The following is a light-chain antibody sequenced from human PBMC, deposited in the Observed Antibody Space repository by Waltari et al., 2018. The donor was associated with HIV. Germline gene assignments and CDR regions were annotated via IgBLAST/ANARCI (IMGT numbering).Light chain of an antibody. CDR1: QSVLYKSDSKNY. CDR3: QQYYKIPWT. V-gene: IGKV4-1*01. Sequence: DIVMTQSPDSLTVSLGERATINCRSSQSVLYKSDSKNYLGWFQKKPGQLPKLLFYWASTREYGVPDRFSGSGSGTDFTLTITSLQAEDVAVYYCQQYYKIPWTFGQGTKVEL. J-gene: IGKJ1*01. CDR2: WAS.